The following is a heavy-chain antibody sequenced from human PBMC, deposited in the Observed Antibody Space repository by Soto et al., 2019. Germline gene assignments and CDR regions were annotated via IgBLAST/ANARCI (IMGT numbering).Heavy chain of an antibody. CDR3: SREGWGSGSRWFDP. J-gene: IGHJ5*02. Sequence: ASVKVSCKASGYTFTSYGISWVRQAPGQGFEWMGWISAYNGNTNYAQKLQGRVTMTTDTSTSTAYMELRSLRSDDTAVYYCSREGWGSGSRWFDPWGQGTPVTVSS. CDR2: ISAYNGNT. V-gene: IGHV1-18*01. CDR1: GYTFTSYG. D-gene: IGHD6-19*01.